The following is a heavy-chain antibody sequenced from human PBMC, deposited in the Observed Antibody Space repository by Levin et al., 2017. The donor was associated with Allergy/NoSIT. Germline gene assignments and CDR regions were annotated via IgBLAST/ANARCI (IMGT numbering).Heavy chain of an antibody. CDR3: AAKDGYNLNLDFDY. CDR2: IVVGSGNT. V-gene: IGHV1-58*01. D-gene: IGHD5-24*01. Sequence: ASVKVSCKASGFTFTSSAVQWVRQARGQRLEWIGWIVVGSGNTNYAQKFQERVTITRDMSTSTAYMELSSLRSEDTAVYYCAAKDGYNLNLDFDYWGQGTLVTVSS. CDR1: GFTFTSSA. J-gene: IGHJ4*02.